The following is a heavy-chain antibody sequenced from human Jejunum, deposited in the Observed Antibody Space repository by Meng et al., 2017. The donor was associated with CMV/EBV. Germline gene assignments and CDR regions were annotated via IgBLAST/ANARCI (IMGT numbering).Heavy chain of an antibody. CDR3: ARNGIFFDY. Sequence: KLSCRAAGYTFTSYDINWVRQAAGQGLEWMGGTNPRSGNTGSAQKFQGRLTMTMNTSIGTAYMELSSLRSEDTAVYYCARNGIFFDYWGQGALVTVSS. D-gene: IGHD1-14*01. V-gene: IGHV1-8*01. CDR2: TNPRSGNT. J-gene: IGHJ4*02. CDR1: GYTFTSYD.